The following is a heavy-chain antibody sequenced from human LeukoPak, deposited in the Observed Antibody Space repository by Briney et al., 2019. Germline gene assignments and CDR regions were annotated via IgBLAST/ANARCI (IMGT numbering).Heavy chain of an antibody. CDR2: ISWNSGAI. V-gene: IGHV3-9*01. CDR3: AKCHRGSYSPGAFDI. CDR1: GFTFDDYA. Sequence: GGSLRLSCAASGFTFDDYAMHWVRQAPGKSLEWVSGISWNSGAIGYADSVKGRFTISRDNAKKSLYLQMNSLIAEDTALYYCAKCHRGSYSPGAFDIWGQGTMVTVSS. J-gene: IGHJ3*02. D-gene: IGHD1-26*01.